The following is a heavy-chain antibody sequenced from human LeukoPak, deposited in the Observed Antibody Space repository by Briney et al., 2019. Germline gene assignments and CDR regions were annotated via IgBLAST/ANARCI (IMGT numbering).Heavy chain of an antibody. D-gene: IGHD6-19*01. V-gene: IGHV3-30*04. CDR2: ISYDGSNK. Sequence: PGGSLRLSCAASGFTFSSYAMRWVRQAPGKGLEWVAVISYDGSNKYYADSVKGRFTISRDNSKNTLYLQMNSLRAEDTAVYYCARDRGYSSGWYDWGYWGQGTLVTVSS. J-gene: IGHJ4*02. CDR1: GFTFSSYA. CDR3: ARDRGYSSGWYDWGY.